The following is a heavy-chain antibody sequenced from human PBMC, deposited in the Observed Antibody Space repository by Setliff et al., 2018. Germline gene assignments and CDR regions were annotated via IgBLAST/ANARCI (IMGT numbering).Heavy chain of an antibody. CDR1: GVSIANTASY. D-gene: IGHD3-3*01. J-gene: IGHJ6*03. CDR2: VYVGGNT. Sequence: SETLSLTCNVSGVSIANTASYWSWIRQPAGKTLEWIGQVYVGGNTYYNPSFESRVSISVDRSNNRFSLKLNSVTAADTAVYYCARMSGFLYIDVWGKGTTVTVSS. V-gene: IGHV4-61*09. CDR3: ARMSGFLYIDV.